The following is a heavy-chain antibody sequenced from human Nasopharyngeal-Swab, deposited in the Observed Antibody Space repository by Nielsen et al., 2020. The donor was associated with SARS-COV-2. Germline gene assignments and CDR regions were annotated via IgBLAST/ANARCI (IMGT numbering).Heavy chain of an antibody. CDR3: ARGVVAGTGQNWFDP. Sequence: SVKVSCKASGGTFSSYAISWVRQAPGQGLEWMGGIIPIFGTANYAQKFQGRVTITADESTSTAYMELSSLRSEDTAAYYCARGVVAGTGQNWFDPWGQGTLVTVSS. J-gene: IGHJ5*02. CDR1: GGTFSSYA. V-gene: IGHV1-69*13. CDR2: IIPIFGTA. D-gene: IGHD6-19*01.